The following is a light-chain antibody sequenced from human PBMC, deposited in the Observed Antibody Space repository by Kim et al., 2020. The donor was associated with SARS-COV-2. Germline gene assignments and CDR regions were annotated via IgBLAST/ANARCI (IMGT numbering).Light chain of an antibody. CDR3: NSRDSSTKHLL. V-gene: IGLV3-19*01. J-gene: IGLJ2*01. Sequence: LVPTVRITCHGDSIRTFYASSYQQKPRQAPVVVMYGSNDRPSGFPDRFSGSSSENTASLTITGAPPEDEADYYCNSRDSSTKHLLFGGGTKLTVL. CDR2: GSN. CDR1: SIRTFY.